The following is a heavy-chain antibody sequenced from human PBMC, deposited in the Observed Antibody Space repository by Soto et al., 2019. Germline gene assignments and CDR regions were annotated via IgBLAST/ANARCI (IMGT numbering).Heavy chain of an antibody. CDR1: GASIDSYY. Sequence: PSETLVLSCTVPGASIDSYYWTWIRQPPGKGLEWIGYVYYTGTTTYSPSHKSRVTISVDTSMNQISLKLSSVTAADAAFYYCARLGGYYQSLDTWGQGTLVTVS. D-gene: IGHD3-22*01. V-gene: IGHV4-59*08. CDR3: ARLGGYYQSLDT. CDR2: VYYTGTT. J-gene: IGHJ5*02.